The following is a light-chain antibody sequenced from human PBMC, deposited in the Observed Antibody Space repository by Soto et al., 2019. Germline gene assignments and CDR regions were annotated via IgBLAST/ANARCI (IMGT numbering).Light chain of an antibody. Sequence: EMVMTQSPATLSVSPGERATLSCRASQSITSNLAWYQQKPGQAPRLLIYGASTRATDIPARFSGSGSGTEFTLTISSLQSEDFAVYYCQQYNNWPLTFGGGTKVEIK. CDR3: QQYNNWPLT. V-gene: IGKV3-15*01. CDR1: QSITSN. J-gene: IGKJ4*01. CDR2: GAS.